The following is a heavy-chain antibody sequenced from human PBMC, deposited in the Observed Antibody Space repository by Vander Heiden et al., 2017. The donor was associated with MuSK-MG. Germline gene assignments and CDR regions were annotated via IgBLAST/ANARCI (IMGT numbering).Heavy chain of an antibody. CDR1: GVSISNFP. CDR3: VTYVTSPSTHTLFDS. Sequence: QLQLQESGPGLVKPPETLSLTCTVSGVSISNFPWAWIRQPPWTGLEWIGNIHYSGSTYYHPSLKSRLTISVDTSKNQFSLKLSSVTAADTAIYYCVTYVTSPSTHTLFDSWGQGTLVTVSS. V-gene: IGHV4-39*01. J-gene: IGHJ4*02. D-gene: IGHD3-10*02. CDR2: IHYSGST.